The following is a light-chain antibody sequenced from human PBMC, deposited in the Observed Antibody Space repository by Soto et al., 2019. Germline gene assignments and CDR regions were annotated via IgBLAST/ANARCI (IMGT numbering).Light chain of an antibody. J-gene: IGKJ5*01. V-gene: IGKV1-9*01. CDR3: QQRNSYPIT. Sequence: DIQLTQSPSFLSASVGDIVTISCRASQGISSYLAWYQQKPGKAPNLLIHTASTLQSGVPSRFSGSGSGTEFTLTISSLQPEDVATYYCQQRNSYPITFGQGTRLEIK. CDR2: TAS. CDR1: QGISSY.